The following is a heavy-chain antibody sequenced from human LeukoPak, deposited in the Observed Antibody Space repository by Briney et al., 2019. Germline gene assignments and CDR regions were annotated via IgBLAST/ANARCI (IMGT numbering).Heavy chain of an antibody. Sequence: GGSLRLSCAASGFTFSSYWMSWVRQAPGKGLEWVANIKQDGSEKYYVDSVKGRFTISGDNAKNSLYLQMNSLRAEDTAVYYCARASSYDYSNPFDYWGQGTLVTVSS. CDR1: GFTFSSYW. CDR2: IKQDGSEK. CDR3: ARASSYDYSNPFDY. V-gene: IGHV3-7*01. D-gene: IGHD4-4*01. J-gene: IGHJ4*02.